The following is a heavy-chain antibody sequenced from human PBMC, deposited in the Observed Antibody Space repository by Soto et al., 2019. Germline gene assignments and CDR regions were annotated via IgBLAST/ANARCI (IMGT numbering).Heavy chain of an antibody. Sequence: QVQVVQSGVEVRRPGSSVKVSCKASGDTFKNCVISWVRQAPGQGLEWMGGIIPLFGTTDLAQRFQGRLTIMTDESTTTAHMAVSRLRSEHTATYCCAEELGFGELSVVWGQATAVIVSS. D-gene: IGHD3-10*01. J-gene: IGHJ6*02. V-gene: IGHV1-69*01. CDR2: IIPLFGTT. CDR1: GDTFKNCV. CDR3: AEELGFGELSVV.